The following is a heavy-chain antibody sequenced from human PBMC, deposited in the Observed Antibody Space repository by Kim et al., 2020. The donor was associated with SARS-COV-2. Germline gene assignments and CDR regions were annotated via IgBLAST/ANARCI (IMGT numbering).Heavy chain of an antibody. V-gene: IGHV7-4-1*02. Sequence: PTYAQGFTGRFVFSLDTSVSTAYLQISSLKAEDTAVYYCAREGSGYGMDVWGQGTTVTVSS. CDR3: AREGSGYGMDV. CDR2: P. D-gene: IGHD2-15*01. J-gene: IGHJ6*02.